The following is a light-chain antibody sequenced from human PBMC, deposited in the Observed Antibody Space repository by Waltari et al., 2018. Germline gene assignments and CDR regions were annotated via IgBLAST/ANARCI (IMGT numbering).Light chain of an antibody. V-gene: IGKV3-20*01. J-gene: IGKJ4*01. Sequence: EIVLTQSPGTLSLSPGERATLSCRASQRVSSSYLAWYQQKPGQAPRLLSYGASSSAAGIPDRFSGSGSGTDFTLTISRLEPEDFAVYYCQQYGSSPPVTFGGGTKVEIK. CDR1: QRVSSSY. CDR3: QQYGSSPPVT. CDR2: GAS.